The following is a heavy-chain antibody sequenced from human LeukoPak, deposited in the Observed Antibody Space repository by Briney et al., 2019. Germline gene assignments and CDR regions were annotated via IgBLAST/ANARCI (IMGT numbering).Heavy chain of an antibody. V-gene: IGHV3-30-3*01. J-gene: IGHJ4*02. CDR1: GFTFSSYA. D-gene: IGHD2-2*01. Sequence: GGSLRLSCAASGFTFSSYAMSWVRQAPGKGLEWVAVISYDGSNKYYADSVKGRFTISRDNSKNTLYLQMNSLRAEDTAVYYCAREVGRPLDYWGQGTLVTVSS. CDR2: ISYDGSNK. CDR3: AREVGRPLDY.